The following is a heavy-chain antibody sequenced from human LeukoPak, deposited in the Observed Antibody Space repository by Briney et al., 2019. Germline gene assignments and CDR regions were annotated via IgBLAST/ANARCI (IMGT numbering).Heavy chain of an antibody. Sequence: SETLSLTCTVSGGSISSSSYYWGWIRQPPGKGLEWIGSIYYSGSTYYNPSPKSRVTISVDTSKNQFSLKLSSVTAADTAVYYCASFSSSWYQGYYYGMDVWGQGTTVTVSS. CDR2: IYYSGST. D-gene: IGHD6-13*01. V-gene: IGHV4-39*01. CDR3: ASFSSSWYQGYYYGMDV. J-gene: IGHJ6*02. CDR1: GGSISSSSYY.